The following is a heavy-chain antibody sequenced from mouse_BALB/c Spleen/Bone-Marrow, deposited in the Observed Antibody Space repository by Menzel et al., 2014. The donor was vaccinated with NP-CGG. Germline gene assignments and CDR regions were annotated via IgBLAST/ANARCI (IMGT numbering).Heavy chain of an antibody. D-gene: IGHD1-1*01. V-gene: IGHV1-5*01. J-gene: IGHJ4*01. CDR2: IYPGNSDT. CDR1: GYTFTSYW. Sequence: VQLKESGTVLARPGASVKMSCKASGYTFTSYWMHWVKQRPGQRLEWIGAIYPGNSDTSYNQKFKGKAKLTAVTSTSTAYMELSSLTNEDSAVYYCTRGITTVVATRAMDYWGQGTSVTVSS. CDR3: TRGITTVVATRAMDY.